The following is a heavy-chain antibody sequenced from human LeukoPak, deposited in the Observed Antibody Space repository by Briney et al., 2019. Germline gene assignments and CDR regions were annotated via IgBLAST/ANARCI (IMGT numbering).Heavy chain of an antibody. Sequence: SETLSLTCTVSGGSICSSSYYWGWIRQPPGRGLEGIGSIYYSGSTYYNPSLKSRVTISVDTSKNQFSLKLKSVTASDTAVYYCATLEAYYYDSSGDYYEGDWFDPWGQGTLVTVSS. CDR3: ATLEAYYYDSSGDYYEGDWFDP. J-gene: IGHJ5*02. CDR2: IYYSGST. V-gene: IGHV4-39*01. D-gene: IGHD3-22*01. CDR1: GGSICSSSYY.